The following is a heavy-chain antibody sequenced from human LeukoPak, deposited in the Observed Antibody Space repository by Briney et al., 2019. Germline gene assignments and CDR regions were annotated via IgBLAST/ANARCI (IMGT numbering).Heavy chain of an antibody. V-gene: IGHV3-23*01. CDR2: ISGSGGST. J-gene: IGHJ4*02. D-gene: IGHD5-12*01. Sequence: GGSLRLSCAASGFTFSSYAMSWVREAPGKGLEWGSAISGSGGSTYYADSVRGRVTISRDNSKSTLYLQMNSLRADDTAVYYCANPYSGYYWGQGTLVTVSS. CDR1: GFTFSSYA. CDR3: ANPYSGYY.